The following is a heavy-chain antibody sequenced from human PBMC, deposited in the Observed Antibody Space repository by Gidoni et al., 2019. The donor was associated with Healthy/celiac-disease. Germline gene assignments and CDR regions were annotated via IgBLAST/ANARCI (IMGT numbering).Heavy chain of an antibody. D-gene: IGHD5-12*01. CDR1: GFTVSRDS. V-gene: IGHV3-21*01. CDR2: ISSISSYI. Sequence: EVQLVESGGGLVKPGGSLRLSCAASGFTVSRDSMNWVRQAPGKGLERVSSISSISSYIYYADSVKGRFTISRDNAKNSLYLQMNTLRAEDTAVYYCASVATCLRCPLRSDYYGMDVWGQGTTVTVSS. J-gene: IGHJ6*02. CDR3: ASVATCLRCPLRSDYYGMDV.